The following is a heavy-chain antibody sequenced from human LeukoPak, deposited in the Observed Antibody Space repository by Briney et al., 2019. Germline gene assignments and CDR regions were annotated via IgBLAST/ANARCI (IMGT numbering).Heavy chain of an antibody. J-gene: IGHJ4*02. CDR3: ARDLGGSGDY. V-gene: IGHV3-74*01. CDR2: INRDGSVT. Sequence: PGGSLRLSCAASGFTFSSYWIHWVRHAPGKGLVWVSRINRDGSVTTYADSVKGRFTISRDNARNTLYLQMNSLRAEDTAVYYCARDLGGSGDYWGQGTLVTVSS. CDR1: GFTFSSYW. D-gene: IGHD2-15*01.